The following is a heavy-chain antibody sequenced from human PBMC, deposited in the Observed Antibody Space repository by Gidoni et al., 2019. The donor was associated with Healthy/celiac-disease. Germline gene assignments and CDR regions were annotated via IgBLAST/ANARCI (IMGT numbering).Heavy chain of an antibody. J-gene: IGHJ3*02. CDR2: IYHSGST. CDR3: ARDRATPNYYGSGSDAFDI. Sequence: QVQLQESGPGLVKPSGTLSLTCAVSGGSIRSSNWWSWVRQPPGKGLEWIGEIYHSGSTNYTPSLKSRVTISVDKSKNQFSLKLSSVTAADTAVYYCARDRATPNYYGSGSDAFDIWGQGTMVTVSS. V-gene: IGHV4-4*02. D-gene: IGHD3-10*01. CDR1: GGSIRSSNW.